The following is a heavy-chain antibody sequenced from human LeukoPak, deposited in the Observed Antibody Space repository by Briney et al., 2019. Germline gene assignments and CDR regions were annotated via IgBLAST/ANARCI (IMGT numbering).Heavy chain of an antibody. CDR2: IYSGGST. J-gene: IGHJ4*02. Sequence: GGSLRLSCAASGFTFSSNYMSWVRQAPGKGLEWVSVIYSGGSTYYADSVKGRFTISRDNSKNTLYLQMNSLRAEDTAVYYCASAYYDSSGYYFPFDYWGQGTLVTVSS. CDR3: ASAYYDSSGYYFPFDY. CDR1: GFTFSSNY. D-gene: IGHD3-22*01. V-gene: IGHV3-66*01.